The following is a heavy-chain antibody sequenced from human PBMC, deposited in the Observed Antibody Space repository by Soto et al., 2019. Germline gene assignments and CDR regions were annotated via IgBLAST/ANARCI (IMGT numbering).Heavy chain of an antibody. Sequence: SETLSLTCTVSGGSISSYYWSWIRQPPGKGLEWIGYIYYSGSPNYNPPLKSRVTISIDTSKNQFSLKLSSVTAADTAVYYCARHSGWLHYFDYWGQGTLVTVSS. CDR1: GGSISSYY. CDR3: ARHSGWLHYFDY. J-gene: IGHJ4*02. CDR2: IYYSGSP. D-gene: IGHD6-19*01. V-gene: IGHV4-59*01.